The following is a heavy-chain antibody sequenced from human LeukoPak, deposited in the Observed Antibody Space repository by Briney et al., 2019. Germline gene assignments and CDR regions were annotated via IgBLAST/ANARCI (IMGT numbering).Heavy chain of an antibody. CDR3: ARKCSGGSCYEDY. CDR2: ISSSSSYI. Sequence: GGSLRLSCAASGFTFSSYSMSWVRQAPGKGLEWVSSISSSSSYIYYADSVKGRFTISRDNAKNSLYLQMNSLRAEDTAVYYCARKCSGGSCYEDYWGQGTLVTVSS. J-gene: IGHJ4*02. V-gene: IGHV3-21*01. D-gene: IGHD2-15*01. CDR1: GFTFSSYS.